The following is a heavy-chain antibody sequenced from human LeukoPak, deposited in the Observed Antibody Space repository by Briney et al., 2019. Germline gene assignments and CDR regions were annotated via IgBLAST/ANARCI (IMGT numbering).Heavy chain of an antibody. CDR1: RFIFSSYE. V-gene: IGHV3-48*03. D-gene: IGHD1-1*01. J-gene: IGHJ6*02. Sequence: GGSLRLSCAASRFIFSSYEMNWVRQAPGKGLEWVSYISNSGTTIYYADSVKGRFTIARDNAKNSLYLQMNSLRAEDTAVYFCARSTGAHSYYYVMDVWGQGTTVTVSS. CDR2: ISNSGTTI. CDR3: ARSTGAHSYYYVMDV.